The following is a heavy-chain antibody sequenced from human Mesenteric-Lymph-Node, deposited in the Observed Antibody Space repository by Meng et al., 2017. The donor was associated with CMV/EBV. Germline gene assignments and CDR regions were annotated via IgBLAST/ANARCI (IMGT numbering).Heavy chain of an antibody. CDR1: GDAITNGEYC. CDR3: ASPFSIFGVARDI. J-gene: IGHJ3*02. Sequence: GSLRLSYTVSGDAITNGEYCWGWIRQSPGKGLEWIGNIYYRGNTYYNPSLRSRVTMSVDTSKGQFSLKLSSVTAADTAVYYCASPFSIFGVARDIWGQGTMVTVSS. D-gene: IGHD3-3*01. V-gene: IGHV4-39*07. CDR2: IYYRGNT.